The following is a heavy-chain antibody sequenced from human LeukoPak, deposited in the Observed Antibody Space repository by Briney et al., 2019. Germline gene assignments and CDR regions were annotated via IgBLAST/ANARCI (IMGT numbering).Heavy chain of an antibody. V-gene: IGHV5-51*01. D-gene: IGHD6-13*01. J-gene: IGHJ4*02. CDR1: GYSFTSYW. CDR3: ASSKSSSWYPFYFDF. CDR2: IYPGDSDT. Sequence: GESLKISCKGSGYSFTSYWIGWVRQMPGKGLEWMGIIYPGDSDTRYSPSFQGQVTISADKSFSTAYLQWSSLRASDTAIYYCASSKSSSWYPFYFDFWGQGTLVTVSS.